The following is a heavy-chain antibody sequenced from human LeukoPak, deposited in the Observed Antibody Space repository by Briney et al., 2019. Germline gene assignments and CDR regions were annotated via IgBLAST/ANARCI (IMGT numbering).Heavy chain of an antibody. CDR1: DDSITMYY. J-gene: IGHJ2*01. Sequence: PSETLSLTCSVSDDSITMYYWTWIRQPPGKGLEWIGYVDHTGSTNFNPSLNGRVSISRDTTKNLFSLRLRSVTAADTAVYFCAKSDNNGWPLHWHFDLWGRGTLVTVSS. CDR2: VDHTGST. D-gene: IGHD6-19*01. CDR3: AKSDNNGWPLHWHFDL. V-gene: IGHV4-59*01.